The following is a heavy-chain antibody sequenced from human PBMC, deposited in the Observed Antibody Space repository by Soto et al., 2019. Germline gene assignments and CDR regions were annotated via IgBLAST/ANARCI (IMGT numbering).Heavy chain of an antibody. J-gene: IGHJ5*01. D-gene: IGHD3-10*01. CDR1: GDSISSSY. CDR2: INYSGST. V-gene: IGHV4-59*08. Sequence: SDTLSLTCTVSGDSISSSYWSWIRQPPGKGLEWIGYINYSGSTSYNPSLKSRVTISVDTSKHQFSLKLSSVTAADTAVYYCARRSDWFDSWGQGTLVTVSS. CDR3: ARRSDWFDS.